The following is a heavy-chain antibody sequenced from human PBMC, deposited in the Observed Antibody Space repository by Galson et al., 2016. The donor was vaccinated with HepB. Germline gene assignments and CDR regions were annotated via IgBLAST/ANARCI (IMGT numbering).Heavy chain of an antibody. V-gene: IGHV3-48*02. CDR3: ARPSMGDMDY. J-gene: IGHJ4*02. CDR1: GFTFSSYS. Sequence: SLRLSCAASGFTFSSYSMNWVRQAPGKGLEWVSFISGGSLSILYADSVKGRFTISRDDSENSLYLQMDSLRDEDTAVYYCARPSMGDMDYWGQGTLVIVSS. D-gene: IGHD2-21*02. CDR2: ISGGSLSI.